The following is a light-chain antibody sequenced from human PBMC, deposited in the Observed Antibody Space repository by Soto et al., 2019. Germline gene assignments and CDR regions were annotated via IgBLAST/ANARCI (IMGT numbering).Light chain of an antibody. J-gene: IGLJ3*02. Sequence: QSVLTQPPSVSAXPXXXXTXSCSXSTXNLAENNVCCFQHLPGTAPKLLIYDNDKRPSGISDRFSGSKSGTSATLGVTGLQTGDEADYYCAALDNSLSAVVFGGGTKLTVL. V-gene: IGLV1-51*01. CDR2: DND. CDR1: TXNLAENN. CDR3: AALDNSLSAVV.